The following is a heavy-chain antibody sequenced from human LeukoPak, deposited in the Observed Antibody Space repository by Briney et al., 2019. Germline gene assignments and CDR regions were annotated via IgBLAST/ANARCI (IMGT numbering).Heavy chain of an antibody. CDR3: AKGWGTTGTTGWLFDF. Sequence: TGGSLRLSCAASGFTFSSFGMHWLRQAPGKGLEWVAIIWYDGSDKYYSDSVKGRFTISRDNSKNTLYLQMNSLRAEDTAVYYCAKGWGTTGTTGWLFDFWGQGTLVTVSS. CDR2: IWYDGSDK. D-gene: IGHD1-1*01. V-gene: IGHV3-33*06. J-gene: IGHJ4*02. CDR1: GFTFSSFG.